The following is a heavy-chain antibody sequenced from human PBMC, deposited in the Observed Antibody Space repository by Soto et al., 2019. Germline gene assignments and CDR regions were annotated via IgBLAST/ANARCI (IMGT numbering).Heavy chain of an antibody. Sequence: EVQLVESGGGLVQPGGSLRLSCAASGFTFSSYWMHWVRQAPGKGLVWVSRINEDGSTINYADSVKGRFTISRDNAKKTFYLEIKGLGAEDRAVDSRTRDRGGGGGYWGQGTLVTVSS. CDR1: GFTFSSYW. CDR2: INEDGSTI. J-gene: IGHJ4*02. D-gene: IGHD3-16*01. V-gene: IGHV3-74*01. CDR3: TRDRGGGGGY.